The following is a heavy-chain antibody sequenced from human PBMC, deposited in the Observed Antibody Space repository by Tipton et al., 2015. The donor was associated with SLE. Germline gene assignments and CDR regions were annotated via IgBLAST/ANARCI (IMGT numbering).Heavy chain of an antibody. CDR1: GGSFSGYY. CDR3: ARGRGITGTTDWFDP. J-gene: IGHJ5*02. V-gene: IGHV4-34*01. D-gene: IGHD1-20*01. Sequence: TLSLTCAVYGGSFSGYYWSWIRQPPGKGLEWIGEINHSGSTYYNPSLKSRVTISVDTSKNQFSLKLSSVTAADTAVYYCARGRGITGTTDWFDPWGQGTLVTVSS. CDR2: INHSGST.